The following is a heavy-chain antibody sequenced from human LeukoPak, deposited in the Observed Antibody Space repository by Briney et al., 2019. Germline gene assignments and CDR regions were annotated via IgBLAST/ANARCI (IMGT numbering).Heavy chain of an antibody. CDR2: MNPNSGNT. J-gene: IGHJ5*02. CDR1: GYTFTSYD. CDR3: ARAIFCSSTSCYMGWFDP. V-gene: IGHV1-8*01. D-gene: IGHD2-2*02. Sequence: ASVKVSCKASGYTFTSYDINWVRQATGQGLEWMGWMNPNSGNTGYAQKFQGRVTMTRNTSIGTAYMELSSLRSEDTAVYYCARAIFCSSTSCYMGWFDPWGQGTLVTVSS.